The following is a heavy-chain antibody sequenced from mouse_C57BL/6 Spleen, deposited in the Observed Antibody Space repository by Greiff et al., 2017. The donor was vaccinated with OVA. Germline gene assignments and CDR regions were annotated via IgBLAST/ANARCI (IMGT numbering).Heavy chain of an antibody. CDR2: IDPSDSYT. CDR1: GYTFTSYW. J-gene: IGHJ1*03. Sequence: QVQLQQPGAELVKPGASVKLSCKASGYTFTSYWMQWVKQRPGQGLEWIGEIDPSDSYTNYNQKFKGKATLTVDTSSNTAYMQLSSLTSEDSAVYDCARWGMGSSSYWYFDVWGTGTTVTVSS. D-gene: IGHD1-1*01. CDR3: ARWGMGSSSYWYFDV. V-gene: IGHV1-50*01.